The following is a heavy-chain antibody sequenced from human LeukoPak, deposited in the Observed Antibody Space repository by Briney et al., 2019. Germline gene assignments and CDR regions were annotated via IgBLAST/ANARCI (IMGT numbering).Heavy chain of an antibody. V-gene: IGHV1-2*06. CDR3: ASDQAGSVNSFDP. Sequence: ASVRVSCKASGYTFTNYDINWVRQAPGQGLEWMGRINPNSGGTDYAQNFRGRVTLTRDTSISTAYMDLTRLRSDDTAVYYCASDQAGSVNSFDPWGQGTLVTVSS. J-gene: IGHJ5*02. CDR2: INPNSGGT. CDR1: GYTFTNYD.